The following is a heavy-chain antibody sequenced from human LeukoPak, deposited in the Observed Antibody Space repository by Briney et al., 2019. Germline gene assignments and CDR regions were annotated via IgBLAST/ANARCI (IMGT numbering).Heavy chain of an antibody. Sequence: PGRSLRLSCAASGFTFSSYGMHWVCQAPGKGLEWVAVIWFDGSNKYNADSVRGRFTISRDNSKNTLYLEMNSLRDEDTAVYYCAKASGRYCSSTRCQAPLDYWGQGTLVTVSS. J-gene: IGHJ4*02. CDR2: IWFDGSNK. CDR1: GFTFSSYG. D-gene: IGHD2-2*01. V-gene: IGHV3-33*06. CDR3: AKASGRYCSSTRCQAPLDY.